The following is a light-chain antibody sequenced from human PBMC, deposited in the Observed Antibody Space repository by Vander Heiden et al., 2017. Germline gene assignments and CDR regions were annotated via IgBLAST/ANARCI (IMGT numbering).Light chain of an antibody. CDR2: GNN. CDR3: QSYDNSLSGSL. V-gene: IGLV1-40*01. J-gene: IGLJ2*01. CDR1: SSNIGAGYD. Sequence: QSVLTQPPSVSGAPGQRVTISCTGSSSNIGAGYDVHWYQQLPGTAPKLLIYGNNNRPSEVPDRFSGSKSGTSASLAVTGLQAEDEADYYCQSYDNSLSGSLFGGGTKLTVL.